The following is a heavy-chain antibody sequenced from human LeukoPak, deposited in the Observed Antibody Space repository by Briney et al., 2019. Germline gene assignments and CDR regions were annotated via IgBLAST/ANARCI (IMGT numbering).Heavy chain of an antibody. CDR2: ISGSGAST. CDR1: GFTFSSYA. CDR3: SAASSTYKWFDP. D-gene: IGHD6-6*01. J-gene: IGHJ5*02. Sequence: GGSLRLSCAASGFTFSSYAMSWVRQAPGKGLEWVSAISGSGASTYYADSVKGRFTISRDNSKNTVYLQMNSLRGDDTAVYYCSAASSTYKWFDPWGQGTLVTVSS. V-gene: IGHV3-23*01.